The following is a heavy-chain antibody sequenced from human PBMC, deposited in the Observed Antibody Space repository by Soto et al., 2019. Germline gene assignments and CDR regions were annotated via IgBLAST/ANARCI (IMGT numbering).Heavy chain of an antibody. CDR1: GITFSDYY. CDR2: SSNSGSAF. Sequence: GGSLRLSCVASGITFSDYYMSWIRQAPGKGLEWVSVSSNSGSAFYYADSVKGRFTISRDNAKNSLFLQMNSLRAEDTAVYYCGSSKGYSSGYGYYYVSAWGQGTLGTVSS. CDR3: GSSKGYSSGYGYYYVSA. J-gene: IGHJ5*02. D-gene: IGHD3-22*01. V-gene: IGHV3-11*01.